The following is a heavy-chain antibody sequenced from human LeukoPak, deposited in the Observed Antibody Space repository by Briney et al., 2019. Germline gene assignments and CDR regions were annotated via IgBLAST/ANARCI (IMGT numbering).Heavy chain of an antibody. J-gene: IGHJ3*02. CDR3: AKDRLTLDAFDT. Sequence: GGSLRLSCAASGFSFSSYGMSWVRQAPGKGLEWVSGISGGGGSTYYADPVKGRFTISRDNSKTTLYLQMNSLRADDTALYYCAKDRLTLDAFDTWGQGTMVTVPS. V-gene: IGHV3-23*01. CDR2: ISGGGGST. CDR1: GFSFSSYG. D-gene: IGHD2-15*01.